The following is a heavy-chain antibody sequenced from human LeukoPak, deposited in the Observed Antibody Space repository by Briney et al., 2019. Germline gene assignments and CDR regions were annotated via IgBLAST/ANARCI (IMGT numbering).Heavy chain of an antibody. CDR2: IGGSGGGT. J-gene: IGHJ4*02. CDR3: AKKASDTSGSLVDY. Sequence: GGSLRLSCAASGFTFSSYAMSWVRQAPGKGLEWVSAIGGSGGGTYYADSVKGRFTISRDNSKNTLCLQMNSLRAEVTAVYYCAKKASDTSGSLVDYWGQGTLVTVSS. D-gene: IGHD3-22*01. CDR1: GFTFSSYA. V-gene: IGHV3-23*01.